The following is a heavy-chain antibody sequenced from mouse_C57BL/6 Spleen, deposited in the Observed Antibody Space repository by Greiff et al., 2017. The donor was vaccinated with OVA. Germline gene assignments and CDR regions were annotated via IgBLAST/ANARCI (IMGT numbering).Heavy chain of an antibody. J-gene: IGHJ2*01. D-gene: IGHD1-1*01. CDR1: GYTFTSYW. Sequence: VQLQQPGAELVRPGTSVKLSCKASGYTFTSYWMHWVKQRPGQGLEWIGVIDPSDSYTNYNQKFKGKATLTVDTSSSTAYMQLSSLTSEDSAVYYCARYYSGSSHYFDYWGQGTTLTVSS. CDR2: IDPSDSYT. CDR3: ARYYSGSSHYFDY. V-gene: IGHV1-59*01.